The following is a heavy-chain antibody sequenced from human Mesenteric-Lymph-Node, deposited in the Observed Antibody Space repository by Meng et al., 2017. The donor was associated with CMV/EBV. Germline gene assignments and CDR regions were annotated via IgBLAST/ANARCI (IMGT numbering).Heavy chain of an antibody. CDR2: IGTPGDT. V-gene: IGHV3-13*01. Sequence: GESLKISCAASGFTFSCYDIHWVRQTTGKGLDWVSGIGTPGDTCYPGSVKGRFTISRENAKNSLYLQMNSLRAEDTAIYYCARGRVSSSVFDYWGQGTLVTVSS. J-gene: IGHJ4*02. D-gene: IGHD3-16*01. CDR1: GFTFSCYD. CDR3: ARGRVSSSVFDY.